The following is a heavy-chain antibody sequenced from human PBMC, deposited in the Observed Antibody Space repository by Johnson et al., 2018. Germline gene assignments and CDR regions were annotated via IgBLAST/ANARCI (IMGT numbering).Heavy chain of an antibody. CDR2: IGSVGEK. D-gene: IGHD1-1*01. CDR1: GFTFSSHD. CDR3: ARKKFGTTAGFDV. V-gene: IGHV3-13*01. Sequence: VQLVQSGGGLVQPGKSLRLSCAASGFTFSSHDLHWVRQATGKGLERVSRIGSVGEKSYSASVKGRFFISRENAKNSLYLQMNSLRSGDPAVYYCARKKFGTTAGFDVGGQGTMVTVSS. J-gene: IGHJ3*01.